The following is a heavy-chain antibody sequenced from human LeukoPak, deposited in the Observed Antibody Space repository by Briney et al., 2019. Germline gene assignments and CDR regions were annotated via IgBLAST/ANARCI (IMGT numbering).Heavy chain of an antibody. V-gene: IGHV3-23*01. Sequence: GGSLRLSCAASGLTFSTYAMMWVRQAPGKGLEWVSAISGSGSGGGTYYADSVRGRFTISRDNSKNTLYLQVNSLRAEDTAVYYCAKPATTGTPLYYFDYWGQGTLVTVSS. CDR3: AKPATTGTPLYYFDY. CDR1: GLTFSTYA. CDR2: ISGSGSGGGT. J-gene: IGHJ4*02. D-gene: IGHD5-12*01.